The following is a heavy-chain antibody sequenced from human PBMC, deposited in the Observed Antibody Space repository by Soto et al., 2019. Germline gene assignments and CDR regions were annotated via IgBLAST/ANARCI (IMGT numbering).Heavy chain of an antibody. CDR1: GGTFSSYA. Sequence: QVQLVQSGAEVKKPGSSVKVSCKASGGTFSSYAISWVRQAPGQGLEWMGGIIPIFGTANYAQKFQGRVTITADKSTSTAYMELSSLRSEDTAVYYCARDRVGTAMAHNWFDPWGQGTLFTVSS. CDR3: ARDRVGTAMAHNWFDP. D-gene: IGHD5-18*01. J-gene: IGHJ5*02. CDR2: IIPIFGTA. V-gene: IGHV1-69*06.